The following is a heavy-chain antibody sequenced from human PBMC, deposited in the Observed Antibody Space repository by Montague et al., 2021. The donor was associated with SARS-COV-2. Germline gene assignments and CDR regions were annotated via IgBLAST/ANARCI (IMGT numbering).Heavy chain of an antibody. V-gene: IGHV3-48*03. CDR3: AATSGDIVVVVAAYYGMDV. CDR2: ISSSGSTI. CDR1: GFTFSSYE. J-gene: IGHJ6*02. D-gene: IGHD2-15*01. Sequence: SLRLSCAASGFTFSSYEMNWVRQAPGKGLEWVSYISSSGSTIYYADSVKGRITIPRDNAKNSLYLQMNSLRAEDTAVYYCAATSGDIVVVVAAYYGMDVWGQGTTVTVSS.